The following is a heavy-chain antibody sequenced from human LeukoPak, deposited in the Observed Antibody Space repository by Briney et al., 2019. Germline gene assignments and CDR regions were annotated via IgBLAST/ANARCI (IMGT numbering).Heavy chain of an antibody. J-gene: IGHJ4*02. CDR2: ISYDGSNK. CDR1: GFTFSSYA. Sequence: PGGSLRLSCAASGFTFSSYAMHWVRQAPGKGLEWVAVISYDGSNKYYADSVKGRFTISRDNSKNTPYLQMNSLRAEDTAVYYCARDPGGLRFGDWYFDYWGQGTLVTVSS. D-gene: IGHD3-10*01. CDR3: ARDPGGLRFGDWYFDY. V-gene: IGHV3-30-3*01.